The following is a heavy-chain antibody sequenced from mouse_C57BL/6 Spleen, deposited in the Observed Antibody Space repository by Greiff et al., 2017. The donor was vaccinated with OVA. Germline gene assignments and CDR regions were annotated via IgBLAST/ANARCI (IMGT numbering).Heavy chain of an antibody. CDR3: ARTWLLRSMDY. Sequence: VQLQQSGPGLVQPSQSLSITCTVSGFSLTSYGVHWVRQSPGKGLEWLGVIWSGGSTDYNAAFISRLSLSKDNSKSQVFFKINSLQADDTAIYYCARTWLLRSMDYWGQGTSVTVSS. CDR1: GFSLTSYG. J-gene: IGHJ4*01. CDR2: IWSGGST. D-gene: IGHD2-3*01. V-gene: IGHV2-2*01.